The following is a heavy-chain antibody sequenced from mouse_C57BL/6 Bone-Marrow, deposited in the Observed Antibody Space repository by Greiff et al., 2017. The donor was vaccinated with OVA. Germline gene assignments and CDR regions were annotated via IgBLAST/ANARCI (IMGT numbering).Heavy chain of an antibody. Sequence: QVQLQQSGPELVKPGASVKISCKASGYAFSSSWMNWVKQRPGKGLEWIGRIYPGDGDTNYNGKFKGKATLTADKSSSTAYMQLSSLTSEDSAVYFCARAVITTVVRYFDVWGTGTTVTVSS. V-gene: IGHV1-82*01. CDR1: GYAFSSSW. CDR3: ARAVITTVVRYFDV. J-gene: IGHJ1*03. D-gene: IGHD1-1*01. CDR2: IYPGDGDT.